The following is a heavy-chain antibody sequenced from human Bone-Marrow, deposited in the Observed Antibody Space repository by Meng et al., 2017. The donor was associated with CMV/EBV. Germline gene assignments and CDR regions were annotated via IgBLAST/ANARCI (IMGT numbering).Heavy chain of an antibody. CDR1: GYSFTSYW. V-gene: IGHV5-51*01. D-gene: IGHD2-2*01. Sequence: GESLKISCKGSGYSFTSYWIGWVRQMPGKGLEWMGIIYPGDSDTRYSPSFQGQVTISADKSISTAYLQWSSLKASDTAMYYCARGYCSSTSCYDNYYYGMAVWGPGHTVNGAS. CDR3: ARGYCSSTSCYDNYYYGMAV. CDR2: IYPGDSDT. J-gene: IGHJ6*02.